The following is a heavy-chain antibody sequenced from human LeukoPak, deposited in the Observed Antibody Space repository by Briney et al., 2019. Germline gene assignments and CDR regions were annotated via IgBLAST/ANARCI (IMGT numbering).Heavy chain of an antibody. V-gene: IGHV3-30-3*01. CDR1: GFTFSSYA. CDR3: ARSPYRYGYLDY. J-gene: IGHJ4*02. CDR2: ISYDGSNN. Sequence: GRSLRLSCAASGFTFSSYAMHWVRQAPGKGLEWVAVISYDGSNNYYADSVKGRFTISRENYKNTLYLQMNSLRAEDTAVYYCARSPYRYGYLDYWGQGTLVTVSS. D-gene: IGHD5-18*01.